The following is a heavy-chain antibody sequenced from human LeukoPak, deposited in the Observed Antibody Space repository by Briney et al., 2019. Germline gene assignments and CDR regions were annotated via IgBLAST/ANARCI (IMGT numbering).Heavy chain of an antibody. V-gene: IGHV3-33*01. CDR3: ARVNTNYYVPVNYGMDV. CDR1: GFTFNSYG. CDR2: IWYDGGNK. J-gene: IGHJ6*02. Sequence: PGGSLRHSCAASGFTFNSYGMHWVRQAPGKGLEWVALIWYDGGNKYYADSVKGRFTISRDNSQNTLYLQMNSLRAEDTAVYYCARVNTNYYVPVNYGMDVWGQGTTVTVSS. D-gene: IGHD3-16*01.